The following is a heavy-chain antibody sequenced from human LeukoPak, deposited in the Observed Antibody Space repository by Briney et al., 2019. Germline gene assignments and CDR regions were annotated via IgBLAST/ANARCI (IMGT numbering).Heavy chain of an antibody. Sequence: GSSVKVSCKASGGTFSSYTISWVRQAPGQGLEWMGRIIPILGIANYAQKFQGRVTITADKSTSTAYMELSSLRSEDTAVYYCARGWRPFYCSSTSCYMWYFDYWGQGTLVTVSS. CDR2: IIPILGIA. CDR3: ARGWRPFYCSSTSCYMWYFDY. V-gene: IGHV1-69*02. CDR1: GGTFSSYT. D-gene: IGHD2-2*02. J-gene: IGHJ4*02.